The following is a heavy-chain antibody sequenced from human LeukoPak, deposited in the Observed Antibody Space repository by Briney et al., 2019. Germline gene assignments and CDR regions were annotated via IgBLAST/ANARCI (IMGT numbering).Heavy chain of an antibody. V-gene: IGHV1-69*04. CDR3: ARVGGYSYGYVWFDP. CDR1: GGTFSSYA. Sequence: ASVKVSCKASGGTFSSYAISWVRQAPGQGLEWMGRIIPILGTANYAQKFQGRVTITADKSTSTAYMELSSLRSEDTAVYYCARVGGYSYGYVWFDPWGQGTLVTVSS. D-gene: IGHD5-18*01. J-gene: IGHJ5*02. CDR2: IIPILGTA.